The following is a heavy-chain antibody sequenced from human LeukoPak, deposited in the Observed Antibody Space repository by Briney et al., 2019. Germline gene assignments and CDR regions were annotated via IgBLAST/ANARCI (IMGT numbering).Heavy chain of an antibody. CDR3: ARVPLRFLEPFDN. Sequence: PSETLSLTCAVYGGFFKDNYWSWIRQPPGKGLEWIGEINHSGTTNYNPSLKSRVTMSLDTSKNQLSLKLNSVTAADTAVYYCARVPLRFLEPFDNWGQGTLVTVSS. CDR2: INHSGTT. J-gene: IGHJ4*02. CDR1: GGFFKDNY. D-gene: IGHD3-3*01. V-gene: IGHV4-34*01.